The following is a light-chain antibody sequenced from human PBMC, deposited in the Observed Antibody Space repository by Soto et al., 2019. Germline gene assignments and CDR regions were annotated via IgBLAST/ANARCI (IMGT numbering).Light chain of an antibody. CDR2: DAS. V-gene: IGKV1-5*01. CDR3: QQFKSSTWT. Sequence: DIQMTQSPSTLSASVGDRVSITCRASQSIERYLAWYQQKPGKAPNLLIYDASSLERGVPSRFSGRGSGTEFTLTIRSLQPDDFATYYSQQFKSSTWTFGKGTKVEIK. CDR1: QSIERY. J-gene: IGKJ1*01.